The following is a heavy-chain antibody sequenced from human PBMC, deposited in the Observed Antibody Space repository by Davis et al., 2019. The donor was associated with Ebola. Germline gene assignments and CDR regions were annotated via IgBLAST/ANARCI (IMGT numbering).Heavy chain of an antibody. J-gene: IGHJ6*04. D-gene: IGHD6-6*01. CDR1: GFTFSGYT. Sequence: GESLKISCAASGFTFSGYTMHWVRQAPGKGLEWVSSMNSAGSFAYYADSVKGRFTISRDNAKNTLYLQMNTLRAEDTAVYYCARAKYYGIDVWGKGTTVTVSS. V-gene: IGHV3-21*01. CDR2: MNSAGSFA. CDR3: ARAKYYGIDV.